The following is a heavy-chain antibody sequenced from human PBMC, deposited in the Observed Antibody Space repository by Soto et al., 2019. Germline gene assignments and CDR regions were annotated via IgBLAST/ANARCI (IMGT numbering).Heavy chain of an antibody. CDR3: SANYYDSSGRFDY. Sequence: ASVKVSCKVSGYTLTELSMHWVRQAPGKGLEWMGGFDPEDGETIYAQKFQGRVTMTEDTSTDTAYMELSSLRSEDTAVYYCSANYYDSSGRFDYWGQGTLVTVSS. CDR1: GYTLTELS. D-gene: IGHD3-22*01. V-gene: IGHV1-24*01. CDR2: FDPEDGET. J-gene: IGHJ4*02.